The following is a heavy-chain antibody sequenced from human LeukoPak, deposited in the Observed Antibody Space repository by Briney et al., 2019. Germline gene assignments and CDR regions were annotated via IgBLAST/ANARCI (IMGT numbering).Heavy chain of an antibody. CDR1: GFTFSSYE. J-gene: IGHJ4*02. CDR3: ARLVVVTAVPYYFDY. V-gene: IGHV3-48*03. Sequence: HPGGSLRLSCAASGFTFSSYEMNWVRQAPGKGLEWVSYISSSGSTIYYADSVKGRFTISRDNAKNSLYLQMNSLRAEDTAVYYCARLVVVTAVPYYFDYWGQGTLVTVSS. CDR2: ISSSGSTI. D-gene: IGHD2-21*02.